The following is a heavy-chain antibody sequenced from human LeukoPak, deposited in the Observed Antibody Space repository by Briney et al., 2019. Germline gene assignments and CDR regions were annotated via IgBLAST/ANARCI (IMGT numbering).Heavy chain of an antibody. CDR3: ARDGNSGYDSDYYYGMDV. J-gene: IGHJ6*04. V-gene: IGHV3-30*04. CDR1: GFLFSKFA. Sequence: GGSLRLSCAASGFLFSKFAMYWVRQAPGKGLECVAVIVYDGSNKYYADSVKGRFTISRDNSKDTLYLQMNSLRPEDTAVYYCARDGNSGYDSDYYYGMDVWGKGTSVTVSS. CDR2: IVYDGSNK. D-gene: IGHD5-12*01.